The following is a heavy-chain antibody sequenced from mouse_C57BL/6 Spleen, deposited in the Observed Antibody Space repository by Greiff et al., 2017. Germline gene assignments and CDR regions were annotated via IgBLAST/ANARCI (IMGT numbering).Heavy chain of an antibody. CDR2: IYPSDSET. CDR3: AREDYDGYYLDY. D-gene: IGHD2-3*01. J-gene: IGHJ2*01. CDR1: GYTFTSYW. V-gene: IGHV1-61*01. Sequence: VKLQQPGAELVRPGSSVKLSCKASGYTFTSYWMDWVKQRPGQGLEWIGNIYPSDSETHYNQKFKDKATFTVDKSSSTAYMQLSSLTSEDSAVYYCAREDYDGYYLDYWGQGTTLTVSS.